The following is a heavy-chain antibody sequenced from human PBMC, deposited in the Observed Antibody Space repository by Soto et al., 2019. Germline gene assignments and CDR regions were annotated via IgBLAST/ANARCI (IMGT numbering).Heavy chain of an antibody. CDR3: ARVFGTSHDILTGLWGGHFDY. CDR2: INPNSGGT. Sequence: ASVKVSCKASGYTFTGYYIHWVRQAPGQGLEWMGWINPNSGGTNYAQNFQGRVTMTSDTSTSTMYIALSNLRSEDTAVFYCARVFGTSHDILTGLWGGHFDYWGQGTQVTVSS. CDR1: GYTFTGYY. D-gene: IGHD3-9*01. V-gene: IGHV1-2*02. J-gene: IGHJ4*02.